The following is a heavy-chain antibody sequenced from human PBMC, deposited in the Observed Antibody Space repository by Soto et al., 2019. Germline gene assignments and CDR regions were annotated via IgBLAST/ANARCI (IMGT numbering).Heavy chain of an antibody. Sequence: QVLLQESGPGLVKPSQTLSLTCTVSGGSISSGGYYWSWVRQHPGEALEWIGYISDSGSTYYNPSLERRVNISVDTPKNPLSLKLSSVTAADTAVYYCARDQGGQLPRNDAFDIWGQGTMVTFSS. D-gene: IGHD3-16*01. V-gene: IGHV4-31*03. J-gene: IGHJ3*02. CDR2: ISDSGST. CDR3: ARDQGGQLPRNDAFDI. CDR1: GGSISSGGYY.